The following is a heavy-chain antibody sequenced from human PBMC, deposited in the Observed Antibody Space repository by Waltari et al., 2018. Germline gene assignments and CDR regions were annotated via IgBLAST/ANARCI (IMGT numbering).Heavy chain of an antibody. CDR3: ARFSSIDYYYYYGMDV. J-gene: IGHJ6*02. D-gene: IGHD6-13*01. CDR2: INPSGGST. V-gene: IGHV1-46*01. CDR1: GYTFTSYY. Sequence: QVQLVQSGAEVKKPGASVKVSCKASGYTFTSYYMHWVRQAPGQGLEWMGIINPSGGSTSNAQKCQGRVHLTRDTSTGTGYMELSSLRSEGTAVYYWARFSSIDYYYYYGMDVWGQGTTVTVSS.